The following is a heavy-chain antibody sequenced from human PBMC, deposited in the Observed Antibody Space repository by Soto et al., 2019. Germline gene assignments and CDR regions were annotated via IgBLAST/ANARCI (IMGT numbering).Heavy chain of an antibody. V-gene: IGHV1-69*06. CDR1: GGTVSDYA. CDR3: ARPGIDTSGYYSTHNYGMER. J-gene: IGHJ6*02. CDR2: IVPLFERT. Sequence: QVPLVQSGAQVKKPGSSVRVSCRASGGTVSDYAINWVRQAPGQGLEWVGGIVPLFERTEYAQSLQGRVTITADKFKTIFYMELNSLRSEDTSVYYCARPGIDTSGYYSTHNYGMERCGPGTTGIVSS. D-gene: IGHD3-22*01.